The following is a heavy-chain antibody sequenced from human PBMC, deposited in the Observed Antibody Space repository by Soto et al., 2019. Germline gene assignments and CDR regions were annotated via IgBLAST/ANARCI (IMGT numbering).Heavy chain of an antibody. CDR3: ARDLNVRSSYNLDY. D-gene: IGHD5-18*01. CDR2: IIPIFSTA. Sequence: QVQLVQSGAEVEKPGSSVKVSCKTSGGTFSSYAISWVRQAPGQGLEWMGGIIPIFSTAHYAQKFQGRVTITADRSTNTVYMELSSLRSEDTAVYYCARDLNVRSSYNLDYWGQGTLVTVSS. V-gene: IGHV1-69*06. CDR1: GGTFSSYA. J-gene: IGHJ4*02.